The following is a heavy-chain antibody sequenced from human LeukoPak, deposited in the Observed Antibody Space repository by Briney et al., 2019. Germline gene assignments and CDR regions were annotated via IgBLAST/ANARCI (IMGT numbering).Heavy chain of an antibody. CDR2: INHSGST. D-gene: IGHD3-3*01. V-gene: IGHV4-34*01. Sequence: SETLSLTCAVYGGSFSGYYWSWIRQPPGKGLEWIGEINHSGSTNYNPSLKSRVTISVDTSKNQFSLKLSSVTAADTAVYYCARDFWSGPDYWSQGTLVTVSS. CDR1: GGSFSGYY. CDR3: ARDFWSGPDY. J-gene: IGHJ4*02.